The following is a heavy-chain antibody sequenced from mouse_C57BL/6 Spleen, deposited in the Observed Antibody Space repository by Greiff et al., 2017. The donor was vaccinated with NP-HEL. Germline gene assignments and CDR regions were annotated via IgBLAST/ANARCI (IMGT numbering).Heavy chain of an antibody. CDR2: INPNNGGT. CDR3: ARWSMITPMGYAMDY. J-gene: IGHJ4*01. CDR1: GYTFTDYN. Sequence: EVQRVESGPELVKPGASVKMSCKASGYTFTDYNMHWVKQSHGKSLEWIGYINPNNGGTSYNQKFKGKATLTVNKSSSTAYMELRSLTSEDSAVYYCARWSMITPMGYAMDYWGQGTSVTVSS. D-gene: IGHD2-4*01. V-gene: IGHV1-22*01.